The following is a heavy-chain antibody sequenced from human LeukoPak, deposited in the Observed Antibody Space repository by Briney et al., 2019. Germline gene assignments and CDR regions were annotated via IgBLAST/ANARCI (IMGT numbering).Heavy chain of an antibody. V-gene: IGHV1-46*01. CDR3: ARASPHRRLMDTTMNQHWFDP. CDR2: INPSGGNT. CDR1: GYTFTSYY. D-gene: IGHD5-18*01. J-gene: IGHJ5*02. Sequence: ASAKVSCKASGYTFTSYYMHWVRQAPGQGLEWMGIINPSGGNTNYAQKFQGRLTMTRDMSTGTVYMELSSLRYEDTAMYYCARASPHRRLMDTTMNQHWFDPWGQGTLVTVSS.